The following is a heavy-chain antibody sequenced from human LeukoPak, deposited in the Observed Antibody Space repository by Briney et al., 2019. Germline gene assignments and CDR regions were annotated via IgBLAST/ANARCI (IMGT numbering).Heavy chain of an antibody. V-gene: IGHV4-4*07. CDR3: AKYGSGSYLNDAFDI. J-gene: IGHJ3*02. CDR1: GGSISSYY. D-gene: IGHD3-10*01. CDR2: IYTSGST. Sequence: SETLSLTCTVSGGSISSYYWSWIRQPAGKGLEWIGRIYTSGSTNYNPSLKSRVTMSVDTSKNQFSLKLSSVTAADTAVYYCAKYGSGSYLNDAFDIWGQGTMVTVSS.